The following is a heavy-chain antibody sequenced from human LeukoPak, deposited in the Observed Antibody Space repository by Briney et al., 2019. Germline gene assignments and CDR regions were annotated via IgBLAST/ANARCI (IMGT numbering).Heavy chain of an antibody. CDR3: ARFPNTAMVMGLEYYYYGMDV. Sequence: ASVKVSCKVSGYTLTELSMHWVRQAPGKGLEWMGGFDPEDGETIYAQKFQGRVTITADESTSSAYMELSSLRSEDTAVYYCARFPNTAMVMGLEYYYYGMDVWGQGTTVTVSS. J-gene: IGHJ6*02. CDR2: FDPEDGET. V-gene: IGHV1-24*01. D-gene: IGHD5-18*01. CDR1: GYTLTELS.